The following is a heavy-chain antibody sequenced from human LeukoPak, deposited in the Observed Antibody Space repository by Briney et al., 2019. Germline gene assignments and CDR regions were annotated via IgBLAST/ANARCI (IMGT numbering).Heavy chain of an antibody. CDR2: ISSSSSYI. J-gene: IGHJ6*03. D-gene: IGHD1-14*01. CDR1: GFTFSSYS. V-gene: IGHV3-21*01. CDR3: ARPKTGAYYYYMDV. Sequence: PGGSLRLSCAASGFTFSSYSMNWVRQAPGKGLEWVSSISSSSSYIYYADSVKGRFTISRDNAKNSLYLQMNSLRAEDTAVYYCARPKTGAYYYYMDVWGKGTTVTVSS.